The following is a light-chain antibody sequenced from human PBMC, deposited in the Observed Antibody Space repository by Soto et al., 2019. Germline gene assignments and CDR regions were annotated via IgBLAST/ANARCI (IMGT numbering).Light chain of an antibody. CDR2: DAS. CDR1: QSVSSY. CDR3: QQRSNWPPP. V-gene: IGKV3-11*01. J-gene: IGKJ5*01. Sequence: EIVLTQSPATLSLSPGERATLSCRASQSVSSYLAWYQQKPGQAPRLLIYDASNMATGITARFSGSGSGTDFTLTIRSLEPEDVAVYYCQQRSNWPPPFGQGTRLQI.